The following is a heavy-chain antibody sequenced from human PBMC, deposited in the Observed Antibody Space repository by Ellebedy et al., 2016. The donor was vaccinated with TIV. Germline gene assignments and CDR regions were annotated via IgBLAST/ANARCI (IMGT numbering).Heavy chain of an antibody. J-gene: IGHJ4*02. CDR2: SRNKANSYIT. CDR3: ARLRYGDYYFDY. CDR1: GFTFSDHY. Sequence: PGGSLRLSCAASGFTFSDHYMDWVRQAPGKGLEWVGRSRNKANSYITDYASSVKGRFTISRDDSENSVYLQMNSLETEDTAVYYCARLRYGDYYFDYWGLGTLVTVSS. D-gene: IGHD4-17*01. V-gene: IGHV3-72*01.